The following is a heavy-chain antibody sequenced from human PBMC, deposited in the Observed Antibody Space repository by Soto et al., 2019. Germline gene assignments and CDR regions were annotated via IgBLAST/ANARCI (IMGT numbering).Heavy chain of an antibody. D-gene: IGHD6-13*01. J-gene: IGHJ5*02. CDR2: ISAYNGNT. CDR1: GYTFTSYG. CDR3: ATRVVAAAVNWFDP. Sequence: QVQLVQSGAEVKKPGASVKVSCKASGYTFTSYGISWVRQAPGQGLEWMGWISAYNGNTNYAQKFQGRVTITADESTSTAYMELSSLRSEDTAVYYCATRVVAAAVNWFDPWGQGTLVTVSS. V-gene: IGHV1-18*04.